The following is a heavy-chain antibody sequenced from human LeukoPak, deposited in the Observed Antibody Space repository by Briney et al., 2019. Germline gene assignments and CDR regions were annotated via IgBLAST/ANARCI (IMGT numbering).Heavy chain of an antibody. D-gene: IGHD3-10*01. Sequence: SETLSLTCTVSGGSISSYYWSWIRQPPGKGLERIGYIYYSGSTNYNPSLESRVTISVDTSKNQFSLKLTSVTSADTAVYYCARGRSAFPGNFDYWGQGTLVTVSS. CDR3: ARGRSAFPGNFDY. CDR1: GGSISSYY. V-gene: IGHV4-59*01. CDR2: IYYSGST. J-gene: IGHJ4*02.